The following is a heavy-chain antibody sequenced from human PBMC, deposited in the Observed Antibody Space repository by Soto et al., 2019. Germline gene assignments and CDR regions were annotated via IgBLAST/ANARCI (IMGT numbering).Heavy chain of an antibody. CDR3: ARLGTKAMDV. Sequence: QVQLVQSGAEVRKPGSSVRVSCKASGGTFDAYTITWVRQAPGQGLEWMGGIIPLFGTANYAQKFQGRATITADESTTTAHMELSSLRSEDTAVYFCARLGTKAMDVWGQGTTVTISS. CDR1: GGTFDAYT. J-gene: IGHJ6*02. D-gene: IGHD2-2*01. CDR2: IIPLFGTA. V-gene: IGHV1-69*01.